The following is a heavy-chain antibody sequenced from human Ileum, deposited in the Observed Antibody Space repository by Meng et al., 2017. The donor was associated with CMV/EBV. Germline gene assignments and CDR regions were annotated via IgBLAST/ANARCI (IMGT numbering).Heavy chain of an antibody. CDR2: YYGGAT. CDR3: AKGGEGGGNSFFDF. J-gene: IGHJ4*02. Sequence: GGSLRLSCAASGFTFSAFAMGWVRQAPGKGLEWVSSVYYGGATYYADSVKGRFTISRDNSKNTLYLQMNSLRAEDTAVYYCAKGGEGGGNSFFDFWGQGTLVTVSS. CDR1: GFTFSAFA. D-gene: IGHD4-23*01. V-gene: IGHV3-23*01.